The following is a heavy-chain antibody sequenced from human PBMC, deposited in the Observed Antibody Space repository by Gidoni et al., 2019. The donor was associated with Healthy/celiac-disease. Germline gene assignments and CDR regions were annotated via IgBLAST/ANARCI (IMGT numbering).Heavy chain of an antibody. V-gene: IGHV3-23*01. CDR1: GFTFRIYA. D-gene: IGHD1-20*01. CDR2: ISGSGGST. Sequence: EVQLLESGGGLVQPGGSLRLYCAASGFTFRIYAMSWVRQAPGKGLEWVSAISGSGGSTYYADYVKGRFTISRDNSKNTLYLQMNSLRAEDTAVYYCAKEGSYNWKTTDYYYYYGMDVWGQGTTVTVSS. CDR3: AKEGSYNWKTTDYYYYYGMDV. J-gene: IGHJ6*02.